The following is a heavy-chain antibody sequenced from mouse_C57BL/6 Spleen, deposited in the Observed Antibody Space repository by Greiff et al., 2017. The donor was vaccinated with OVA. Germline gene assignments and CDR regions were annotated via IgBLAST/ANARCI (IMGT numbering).Heavy chain of an antibody. J-gene: IGHJ4*01. V-gene: IGHV3-6*01. D-gene: IGHD3-3*01. Sequence: EVKLVESGPGLVKPSQSLSLSCSVSGYSITSGYYWNWIRQFPGNKLEWMGYISYDGSNNYNPSLKNRISITRDTSKNQFFLKLNSVTTEDTATYYCAREGTYYAMDYWGQGTSVTVSS. CDR2: ISYDGSN. CDR3: AREGTYYAMDY. CDR1: GYSITSGYY.